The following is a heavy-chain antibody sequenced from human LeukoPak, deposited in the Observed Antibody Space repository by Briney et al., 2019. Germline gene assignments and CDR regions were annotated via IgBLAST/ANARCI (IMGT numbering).Heavy chain of an antibody. J-gene: IGHJ5*02. CDR3: AKVGGKIAAARNWFDP. D-gene: IGHD6-13*01. CDR2: ISGSGGST. V-gene: IGHV3-23*01. CDR1: GFTFSSYA. Sequence: GGSLRLSCAASGFTFSSYAMSWVRQAPGKGLEWVSAISGSGGSTYYADSVKGRFTISRDNSKNTLYLQMNSLRAEDTAVYYCAKVGGKIAAARNWFDPWGQGTLVTVSS.